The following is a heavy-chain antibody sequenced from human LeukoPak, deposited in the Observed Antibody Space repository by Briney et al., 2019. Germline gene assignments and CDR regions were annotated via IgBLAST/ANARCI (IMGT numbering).Heavy chain of an antibody. Sequence: NASETLSLTCTVSGGSVSSGSYYWSWIRQPPGRGLEWIGYIYYSGSTNYNPSLKSRVTISVDTSKNQFSLKLSSVTAADTAVYYCARGVGYSYGYFFDYWGQGTLVTVSS. CDR2: IYYSGST. J-gene: IGHJ4*02. D-gene: IGHD5-18*01. V-gene: IGHV4-61*01. CDR1: GGSVSSGSYY. CDR3: ARGVGYSYGYFFDY.